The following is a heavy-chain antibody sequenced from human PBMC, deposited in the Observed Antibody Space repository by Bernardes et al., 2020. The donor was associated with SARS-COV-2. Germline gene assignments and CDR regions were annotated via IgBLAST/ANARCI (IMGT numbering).Heavy chain of an antibody. Sequence: VGSLRLSCAASGFTFNSYWMHWVRQAPGKGLVWVSRINSDGSVTNYVDSVKGRFTISRDNTKSTLYLQMNSLGVEDTAVYYCARGLFSASPGCVGYWGRGTLVTVSS. D-gene: IGHD1-26*01. CDR2: INSDGSVT. CDR3: ARGLFSASPGCVGY. J-gene: IGHJ4*02. CDR1: GFTFNSYW. V-gene: IGHV3-74*01.